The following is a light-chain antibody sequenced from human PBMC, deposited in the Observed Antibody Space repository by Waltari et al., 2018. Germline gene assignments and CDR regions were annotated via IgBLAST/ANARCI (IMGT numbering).Light chain of an antibody. CDR3: MQALQTSIT. V-gene: IGKV2-28*01. CDR1: QSLLHSSGKNY. Sequence: DTVMTQSPLSLPVTPGEPASISCRSSQSLLHSSGKNYLDWYLQKPGQSPQCLIYLGSMRASWVSDRFSGSASGTDFTLKISRVEAEDVGVYYCMQALQTSITFGQGTRLEIK. J-gene: IGKJ5*01. CDR2: LGS.